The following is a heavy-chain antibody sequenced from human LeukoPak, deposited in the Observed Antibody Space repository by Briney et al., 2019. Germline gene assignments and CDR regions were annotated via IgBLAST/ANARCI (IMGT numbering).Heavy chain of an antibody. Sequence: ASVKVSCKASGHTFTSYGISWVRQAPGQGLEWMGWISAYNGNTNYAQKFQGRVTMTTDTSARTAYMELRSLRSDDTAVYYCARAIDIVALLDYWGQGTLVTVSS. CDR2: ISAYNGNT. D-gene: IGHD5-12*01. V-gene: IGHV1-18*01. J-gene: IGHJ4*02. CDR1: GHTFTSYG. CDR3: ARAIDIVALLDY.